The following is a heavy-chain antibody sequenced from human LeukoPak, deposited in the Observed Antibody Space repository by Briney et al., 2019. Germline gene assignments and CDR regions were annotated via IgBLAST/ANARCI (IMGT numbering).Heavy chain of an antibody. CDR1: GFTFGDYA. Sequence: SGGSLRLSCKASGFTFGDYAMSWFRQAPGKGLEWVGFIRSKSYGGTTEYAASVKGRFTISTDDSKSIAYLQMNSLKTEDTAVYYCTRAWYSGSYLFDYWGQGTLVTVSS. V-gene: IGHV3-49*03. J-gene: IGHJ4*02. CDR2: IRSKSYGGTT. D-gene: IGHD1-26*01. CDR3: TRAWYSGSYLFDY.